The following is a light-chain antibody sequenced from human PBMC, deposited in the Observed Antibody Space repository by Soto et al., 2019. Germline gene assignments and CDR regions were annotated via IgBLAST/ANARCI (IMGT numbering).Light chain of an antibody. V-gene: IGKV3-11*01. CDR3: HQRSNWYT. CDR2: DAF. J-gene: IGKJ2*01. CDR1: QGVNNF. Sequence: EVVLTQSPATLSLSPGGRATLSCRASQGVNNFVAWYQQKPGQAPRLLIFDAFKRPTGIPDRFSRSGSGTDFPLAISSLEPEDGAVYYCHQRSNWYTLGQGTKLEIK.